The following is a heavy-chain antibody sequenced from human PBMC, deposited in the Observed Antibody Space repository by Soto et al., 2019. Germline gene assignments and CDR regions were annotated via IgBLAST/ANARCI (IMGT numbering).Heavy chain of an antibody. D-gene: IGHD3-10*01. CDR2: INPKSGDT. CDR1: GYTFTHYF. CDR3: ARVPGHKNSRGDF. Sequence: QVRLVQSGPEVRRPGASVTVSCKASGYTFTHYFIHWVRRAPGQGLEWMGYINPKSGDTHYSQTFRGRVSMTVDTSTATASVGLSSLKSDDTAVYFCARVPGHKNSRGDFWGQGTPITVSS. J-gene: IGHJ4*02. V-gene: IGHV1-2*02.